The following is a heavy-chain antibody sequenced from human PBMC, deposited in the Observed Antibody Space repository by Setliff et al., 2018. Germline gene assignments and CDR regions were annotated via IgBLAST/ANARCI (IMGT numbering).Heavy chain of an antibody. Sequence: SETLSLTCAVSGGSFTPYYWSWIRQPPGKGLEWIGYVYYSGTAYYNPSLKSRVTVIVDTSKNQFSLRLSSVTAADTAVYYCARGGTFRYFDYWCQGTPVTVSS. CDR2: VYYSGTA. CDR1: GGSFTPYY. CDR3: ARGGTFRYFDY. D-gene: IGHD5-12*01. J-gene: IGHJ4*02. V-gene: IGHV4-59*01.